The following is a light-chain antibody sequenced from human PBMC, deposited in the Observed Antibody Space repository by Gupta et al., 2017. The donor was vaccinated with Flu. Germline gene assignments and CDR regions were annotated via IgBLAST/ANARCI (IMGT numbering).Light chain of an antibody. CDR3: QQRSNWLT. CDR1: QSISSY. J-gene: IGKJ4*01. Sequence: SPATLSLAPGERATLSCRASQSISSYLAWYQQKPGQAPRLLIYDASNRATGIPARFSGSGSGTDFTLTISSLEPEDFAVYYWQQRSNWLTFGGGTKVEIK. V-gene: IGKV3-11*01. CDR2: DAS.